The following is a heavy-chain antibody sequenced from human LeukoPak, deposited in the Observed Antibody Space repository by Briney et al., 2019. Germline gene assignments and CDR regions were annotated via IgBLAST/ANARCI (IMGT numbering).Heavy chain of an antibody. D-gene: IGHD6-6*01. J-gene: IGHJ4*02. CDR1: GFIFSDYS. CDR3: ARDHLAPYFASYSSSSGTFDY. Sequence: GGSLRLACAASGFIFSDYSMNWVRQAPGKGLGWVSSISSSSGHIKYAVSVKGRFTISRDNAKNSLYLQINSLRAEDTAVYCCARDHLAPYFASYSSSSGTFDYWGQGTLVTVSS. CDR2: ISSSSGHI. V-gene: IGHV3-21*01.